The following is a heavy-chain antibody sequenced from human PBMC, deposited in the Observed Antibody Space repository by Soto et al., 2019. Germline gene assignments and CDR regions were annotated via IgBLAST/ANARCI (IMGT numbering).Heavy chain of an antibody. J-gene: IGHJ4*02. V-gene: IGHV3-74*01. CDR1: GFTFSPFW. CDR2: INSDGNST. CDR3: ARGRNHFDY. Sequence: EVQLVESGGGLVQPGGSLRLSCAASGFTFSPFWMHWVRQVPGKGPVWVSRINSDGNSTSYADSVKGRFTISRDNGKNTRCLQINSLRAEDTAVYYCARGRNHFDYWGQGTLVTVSS.